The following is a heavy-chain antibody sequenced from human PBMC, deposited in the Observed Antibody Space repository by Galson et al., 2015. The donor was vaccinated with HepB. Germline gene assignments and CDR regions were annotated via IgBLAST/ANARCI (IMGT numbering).Heavy chain of an antibody. CDR1: GYTFTGYY. Sequence: CKASGYTFTGYYMHWVRQAPGQGLEWMGWINPNSGGTNYAQKFQGWVTMTRDTSISTAYMELSRLRSDDTAVYYYARGANCSSTSCAQYYYYMDVWGKGTTVTVSS. V-gene: IGHV1-2*04. D-gene: IGHD2-2*01. J-gene: IGHJ6*03. CDR3: ARGANCSSTSCAQYYYYMDV. CDR2: INPNSGGT.